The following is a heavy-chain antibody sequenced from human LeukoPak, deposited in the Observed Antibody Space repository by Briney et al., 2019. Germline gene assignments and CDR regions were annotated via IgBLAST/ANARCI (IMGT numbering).Heavy chain of an antibody. CDR1: GFTFSSYG. CDR2: ISSSSSYI. J-gene: IGHJ6*04. V-gene: IGHV3-21*01. D-gene: IGHD3-3*01. CDR3: ASLFYDFWSGYVHFGMDV. Sequence: GGSLRLSCAASGFTFSSYGMHWVRQAPGKGLEWVSSISSSSSYIYYADSVKGRFTISRDNAKNSLYLQMNSLRAEDTAVYYCASLFYDFWSGYVHFGMDVWGKGTTVTVSS.